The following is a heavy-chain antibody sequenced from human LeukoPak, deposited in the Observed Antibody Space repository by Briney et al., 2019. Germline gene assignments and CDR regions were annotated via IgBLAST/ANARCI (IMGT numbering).Heavy chain of an antibody. D-gene: IGHD3-10*01. Sequence: DPGGSLRLSCAASGFTFSSYGMSWVRQAPGKGLEWVSAISGSGGSTYYADSVKGRFTISRDNSKNTLYLQMNSLRAEDTAVYYCAKDARLVLLWSGGAIGYFDYWGQGTLVTVSS. CDR2: ISGSGGST. CDR1: GFTFSSYG. V-gene: IGHV3-23*01. CDR3: AKDARLVLLWSGGAIGYFDY. J-gene: IGHJ4*02.